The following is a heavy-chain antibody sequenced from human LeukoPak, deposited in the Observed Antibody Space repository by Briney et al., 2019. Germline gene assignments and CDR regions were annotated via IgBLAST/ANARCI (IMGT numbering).Heavy chain of an antibody. J-gene: IGHJ4*02. Sequence: SETLSLTCTIYGGPFSGYYWSWLRQPPGKGLEWIGEMHHSGATSYSPSLKSRVTISSDTSNNQFSLKVRSVTAADTAVYYCASTLDIVVVPAAEAFDYWGQGTLVTVSS. CDR1: GGPFSGYY. CDR2: MHHSGAT. V-gene: IGHV4-34*01. CDR3: ASTLDIVVVPAAEAFDY. D-gene: IGHD2-2*01.